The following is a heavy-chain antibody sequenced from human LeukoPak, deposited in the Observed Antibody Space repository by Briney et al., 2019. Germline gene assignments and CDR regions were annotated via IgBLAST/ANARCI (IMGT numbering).Heavy chain of an antibody. J-gene: IGHJ4*02. D-gene: IGHD6-13*01. V-gene: IGHV1-24*01. CDR1: GYTLTELS. Sequence: GASVKVSCKVSGYTLTELSMHWVRQAPGKGLEWMGGFDPEDGETIYAQKCQGRVTMTEDTSTDTAYMELSSLRSEDTAVYYCATIGIAAAGTVDYWGQGTLVTVSS. CDR3: ATIGIAAAGTVDY. CDR2: FDPEDGET.